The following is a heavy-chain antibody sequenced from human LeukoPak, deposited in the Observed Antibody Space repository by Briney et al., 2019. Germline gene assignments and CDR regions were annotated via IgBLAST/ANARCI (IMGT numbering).Heavy chain of an antibody. V-gene: IGHV3-21*01. D-gene: IGHD3-22*01. CDR2: ISSSSYI. J-gene: IGHJ4*02. Sequence: GGSLRLSCAASGFTFSSYSMNWVRQAPGKGLEWVSSISSSSYIYYADSVKGRFTISRDNAKNSLYLQMNSLRAEDTAVYYCARDRSTDSSGYYYSWGQGTLVTVFS. CDR1: GFTFSSYS. CDR3: ARDRSTDSSGYYYS.